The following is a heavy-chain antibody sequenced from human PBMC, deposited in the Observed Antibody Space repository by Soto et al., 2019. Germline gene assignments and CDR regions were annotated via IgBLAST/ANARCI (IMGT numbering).Heavy chain of an antibody. CDR3: ARHIQPDYGGGSSRDEGLDI. Sequence: GESLKISCKASGYSFTNYWIGWVRQMPGKGLEWMGIIWPGDSEIRYSPSFQGQVTISADKSITTAYLQWYSLRASDTAIYYCARHIQPDYGGGSSRDEGLDIWGQGTTVTVSS. CDR1: GYSFTNYW. J-gene: IGHJ6*02. D-gene: IGHD2-21*01. V-gene: IGHV5-51*01. CDR2: IWPGDSEI.